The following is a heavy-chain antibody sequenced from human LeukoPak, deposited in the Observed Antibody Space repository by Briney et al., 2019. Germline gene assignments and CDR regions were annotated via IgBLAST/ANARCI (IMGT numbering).Heavy chain of an antibody. CDR2: IIPIFGTA. J-gene: IGHJ4*02. V-gene: IGHV1-69*13. CDR3: ASLVGIYDFWSGYYWDQYFGY. CDR1: GGTFSSYA. D-gene: IGHD3-3*01. Sequence: GASVKVSCKASGGTFSSYAISWVRQAPGQGLEWMGGIIPIFGTANYAQKFQGRVTITADESTSTAYMELSRLRSDDTAVYYCASLVGIYDFWSGYYWDQYFGYWGQGTLVTVSS.